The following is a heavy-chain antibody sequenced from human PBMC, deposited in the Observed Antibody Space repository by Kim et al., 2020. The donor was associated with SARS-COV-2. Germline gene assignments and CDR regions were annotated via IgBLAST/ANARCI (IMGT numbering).Heavy chain of an antibody. CDR3: VKSGYCSGGSCSGWYGMDV. J-gene: IGHJ6*02. CDR1: GFTFSSYA. Sequence: GGSLRLSCSASGFTFSSYAMHWVRQAPGKGLEYVSAISSNGGSTYYADSVKGRFTISRDNSKNTLYLQMSSLRAEDTAVYYCVKSGYCSGGSCSGWYGMDVWGQGTTVTVSS. CDR2: ISSNGGST. D-gene: IGHD2-15*01. V-gene: IGHV3-64D*06.